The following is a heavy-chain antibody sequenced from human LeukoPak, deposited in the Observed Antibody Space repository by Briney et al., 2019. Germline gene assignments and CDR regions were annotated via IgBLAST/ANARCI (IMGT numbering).Heavy chain of an antibody. D-gene: IGHD4-17*01. CDR3: AKDLGYGDYVWDY. CDR2: ISYDGSNK. J-gene: IGHJ4*02. Sequence: GRSLRLSCAASGFTFSSYGMHWVRQAPGKGLEWVAVISYDGSNKYYADSVKGRFTISRDNSKNTLYLQMNSLRAEDTAVYYCAKDLGYGDYVWDYWGQGTLVTVSS. V-gene: IGHV3-30*18. CDR1: GFTFSSYG.